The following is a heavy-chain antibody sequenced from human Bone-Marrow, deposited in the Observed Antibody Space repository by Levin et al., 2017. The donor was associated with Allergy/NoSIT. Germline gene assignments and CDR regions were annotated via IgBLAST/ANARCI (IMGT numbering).Heavy chain of an antibody. CDR1: GFTFSSYA. J-gene: IGHJ4*02. V-gene: IGHV3-23*01. CDR3: AKDRRWLFDY. CDR2: ISGSGGST. Sequence: GESLKISCAASGFTFSSYAMSWVRQAPGKGLEWVSAISGSGGSTYYADSVKGRFTISRDNSKNTLYLQMNSLRAEDTAVYYCAKDRRWLFDYWGQGTLVTVSS. D-gene: IGHD5-24*01.